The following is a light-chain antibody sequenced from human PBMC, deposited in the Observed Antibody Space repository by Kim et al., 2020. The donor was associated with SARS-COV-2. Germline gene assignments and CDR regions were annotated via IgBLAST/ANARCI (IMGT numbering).Light chain of an antibody. V-gene: IGLV3-19*01. J-gene: IGLJ2*01. CDR3: NSRDSSGNHVV. Sequence: ALRKTVRITYQEDSLRSYSASWYQQKPGQAPVLVIYGKNNRPSGIPGRFSASSSGNTASLTITGAQAEDEADYYCNSRDSSGNHVVFGGGTQLTVL. CDR1: SLRSYS. CDR2: GKN.